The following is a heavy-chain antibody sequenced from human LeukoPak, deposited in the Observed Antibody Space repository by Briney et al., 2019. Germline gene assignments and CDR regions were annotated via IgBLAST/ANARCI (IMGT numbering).Heavy chain of an antibody. Sequence: GGSLRLSCAASGFTFSIYWMSWVRQAPGKGLEWVANIKQDGSEKYYVDSVKGRFTISRDNAKNSLFLQMNSLRAEDTAVYYCAKDFIGYFDYWGQGTLVTVFS. CDR3: AKDFIGYFDY. V-gene: IGHV3-7*03. J-gene: IGHJ4*02. CDR2: IKQDGSEK. D-gene: IGHD3-10*01. CDR1: GFTFSIYW.